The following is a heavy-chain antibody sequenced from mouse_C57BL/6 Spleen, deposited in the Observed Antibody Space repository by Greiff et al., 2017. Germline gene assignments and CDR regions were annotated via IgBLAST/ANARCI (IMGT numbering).Heavy chain of an antibody. J-gene: IGHJ2*01. CDR3: TRDGGYSNYDY. CDR2: ISSGGDYI. Sequence: EVKLMESGEGLVKPGGSLKLSCAASGFTFSSYAMSWVRQTPEKRLEWVAYISSGGDYIYCADTVKGRFTISRDNARNTLYLQMSSLKSEDTAMYYCTRDGGYSNYDYWGQGTTLTVSS. V-gene: IGHV5-9-1*02. D-gene: IGHD2-5*01. CDR1: GFTFSSYA.